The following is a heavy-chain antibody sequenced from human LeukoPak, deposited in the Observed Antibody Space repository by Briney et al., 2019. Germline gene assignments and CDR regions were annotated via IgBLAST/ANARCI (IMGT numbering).Heavy chain of an antibody. Sequence: ASVKVYCKTSGYTVTGYYIHWVRQAPGQGLEWMGWITPNSDGTDYAQKFQGRVTMTRDTSITTAYMELSSLRSDDTTVYYCARSPIGLGFFDYWGQGTLVTVSS. CDR3: ARSPIGLGFFDY. D-gene: IGHD7-27*01. CDR1: GYTVTGYY. J-gene: IGHJ4*02. CDR2: ITPNSDGT. V-gene: IGHV1-2*02.